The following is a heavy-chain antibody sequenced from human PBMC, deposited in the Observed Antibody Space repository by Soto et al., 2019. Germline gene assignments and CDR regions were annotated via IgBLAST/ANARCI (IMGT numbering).Heavy chain of an antibody. CDR1: GGSTSNYY. V-gene: IGHV4-4*07. CDR3: ARGVPAAGTDWFDP. J-gene: IGHJ5*02. CDR2: VSSTGST. Sequence: SETLSLTCTVSGGSTSNYYWNWIRQPAEKRLEWIGRVSSTGSTYYNPSLKSRVTMSVDTSKNQVSLNLTSVTAADTAVYYCARGVPAAGTDWFDPWGQGTLVTVSS. D-gene: IGHD6-13*01.